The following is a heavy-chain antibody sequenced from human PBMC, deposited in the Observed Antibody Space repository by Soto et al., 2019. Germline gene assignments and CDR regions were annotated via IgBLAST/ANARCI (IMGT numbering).Heavy chain of an antibody. J-gene: IGHJ6*03. V-gene: IGHV4-59*01. CDR2: IYYSGST. CDR1: GGSISRYY. D-gene: IGHD1-1*01. CDR3: ARNLERYYYYYMDV. Sequence: ASETLSLTCTVSGGSISRYYWSWIRQPPGKGLEWIGYIYYSGSTNYNPSLKSRVTISVDTSKNQFSLKLSSVTAADTAVYYCARNLERYYYYYMDVWGKGTTVTVSS.